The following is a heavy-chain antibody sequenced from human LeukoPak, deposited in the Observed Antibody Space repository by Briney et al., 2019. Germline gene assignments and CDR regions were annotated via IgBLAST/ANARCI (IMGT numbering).Heavy chain of an antibody. CDR1: GGSISSSSYY. V-gene: IGHV4-39*01. Sequence: SETLSLTCTVSGGSISSSSYYWGWIRQPPGKGLEWIGSLYYSGSTHYNPSLKSRVTISVDTSKNQFSLKLSSVTAADTAVYYCANSANYGGNSGFFDYWGQGTLVTVSS. CDR2: LYYSGST. D-gene: IGHD4-23*01. J-gene: IGHJ4*02. CDR3: ANSANYGGNSGFFDY.